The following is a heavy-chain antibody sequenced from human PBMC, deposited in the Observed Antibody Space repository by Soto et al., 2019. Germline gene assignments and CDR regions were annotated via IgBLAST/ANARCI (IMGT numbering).Heavy chain of an antibody. D-gene: IGHD1-1*01. V-gene: IGHV3-23*01. CDR3: AKDYLGTNVMLEY. CDR1: GFTFHNYA. J-gene: IGHJ4*02. Sequence: EVQLLESGGGLVQPGGSLRLSCAASGFTFHNYAMSWVRQAPGKGLEWVSGITAIGETTRNADSVKGRFTISRDNSENTLSREMNSLRVEERALYYCAKDYLGTNVMLEYWGQGILVTVSS. CDR2: ITAIGETT.